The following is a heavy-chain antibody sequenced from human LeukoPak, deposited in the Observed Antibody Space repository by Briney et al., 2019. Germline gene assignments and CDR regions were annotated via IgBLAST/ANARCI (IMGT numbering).Heavy chain of an antibody. CDR2: IYPGDSDT. CDR3: ARLGYFGSGSYIPHAFDI. V-gene: IGHV5-51*01. Sequence: GESLKISCKTSGYTFTSYWIGWVRQMPGKGLDWMGIIYPGDSDTRYSPSFQGQVTISADKSISTAYLQWGTLKASDTAMYYCARLGYFGSGSYIPHAFDIWGQGTMVTVSS. J-gene: IGHJ3*02. D-gene: IGHD3-10*01. CDR1: GYTFTSYW.